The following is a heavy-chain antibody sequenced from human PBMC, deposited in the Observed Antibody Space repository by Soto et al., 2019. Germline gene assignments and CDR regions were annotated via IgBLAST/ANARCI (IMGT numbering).Heavy chain of an antibody. V-gene: IGHV4-39*02. Sequence: QLQLQESGPGLVKPSETLSLTCTVSGCSISSSSYYWGGIRQPPGTGLEWIGSIYSSGSTYYNPSLKSLVTLSVDISKNEISLQLSSLTAGDTAVYYCAREGISWSRNKNYVDYWGQGTLVTVSS. D-gene: IGHD6-13*01. J-gene: IGHJ4*02. CDR2: IYSSGST. CDR1: GCSISSSSYY. CDR3: AREGISWSRNKNYVDY.